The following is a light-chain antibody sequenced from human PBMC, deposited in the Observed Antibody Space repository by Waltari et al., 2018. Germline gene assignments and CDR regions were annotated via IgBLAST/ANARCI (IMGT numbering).Light chain of an antibody. V-gene: IGLV3-21*01. CDR3: QVWESGTDHHVE. J-gene: IGLJ2*01. CDR2: SGS. Sequence: SYVLTPPPSVSVAAGQTARMPCGGKNLEAETVQSYQQGPGQAPRLVISSGSDRPSGIPERFSGSNSGNTATLTISRVEAGDEADYYCQVWESGTDHHVEFGGGTKLTVL. CDR1: NLEAET.